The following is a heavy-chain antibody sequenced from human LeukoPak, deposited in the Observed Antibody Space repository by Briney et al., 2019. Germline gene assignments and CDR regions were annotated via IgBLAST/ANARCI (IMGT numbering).Heavy chain of an antibody. D-gene: IGHD5-18*01. J-gene: IGHJ4*02. CDR2: VYYTGST. CDR1: GGSISTYY. CDR3: ARVYIYGRSYFDY. Sequence: PSETLSLTCTVSGGSISTYYWSWIRQPPGKGLEWIGYVYYTGSTNYNPSLKSRVTISVDTSKNQFSLNLSYVTVADTAIYYCARVYIYGRSYFDYWGQGTLVTVSS. V-gene: IGHV4-59*08.